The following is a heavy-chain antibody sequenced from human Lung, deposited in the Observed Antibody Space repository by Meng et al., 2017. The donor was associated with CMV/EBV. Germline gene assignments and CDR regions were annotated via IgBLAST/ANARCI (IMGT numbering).Heavy chain of an antibody. Sequence: GESLKISCAASGFTFSNYKMNWVRQAPGKGLEWVSSISDGSGYIYYADSVKGRFTISRDNAKNSLYLQMTSLRAEDTAVYYCARFLVAGSGFGYWGQGTLVTVSS. CDR2: ISDGSGYI. CDR3: ARFLVAGSGFGY. CDR1: GFTFSNYK. D-gene: IGHD6-19*01. J-gene: IGHJ4*02. V-gene: IGHV3-21*01.